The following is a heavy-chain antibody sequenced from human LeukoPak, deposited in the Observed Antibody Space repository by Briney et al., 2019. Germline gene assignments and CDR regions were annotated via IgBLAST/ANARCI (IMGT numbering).Heavy chain of an antibody. D-gene: IGHD6-13*01. J-gene: IGHJ5*02. Sequence: PGRSLRLSCAASGFTFSSYGMHWVRQAPGKGLEWVAVIWYDGSNKYYADSVKGRFTISRDNSKNTLYLQMNSLRAEDTAVYYCAREKRGYRGWFDPWGQGTLVTVSS. CDR2: IWYDGSNK. V-gene: IGHV3-33*01. CDR1: GFTFSSYG. CDR3: AREKRGYRGWFDP.